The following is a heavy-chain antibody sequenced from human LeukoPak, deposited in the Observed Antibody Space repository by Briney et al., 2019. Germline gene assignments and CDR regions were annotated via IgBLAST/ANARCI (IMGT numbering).Heavy chain of an antibody. CDR3: ARVRSYGPAVYYYYGMDV. V-gene: IGHV4-59*01. J-gene: IGHJ6*02. CDR2: IYYSGST. Sequence: SSETLSLTCTVSGGSISSYYWSWIRQPPGKGLEWIGYIYYSGSTNYNPSLKSRVTISVDTSKNQFSLKLSSVTAADTAVYYCARVRSYGPAVYYYYGMDVWGQGTTVTVSS. D-gene: IGHD5-18*01. CDR1: GGSISSYY.